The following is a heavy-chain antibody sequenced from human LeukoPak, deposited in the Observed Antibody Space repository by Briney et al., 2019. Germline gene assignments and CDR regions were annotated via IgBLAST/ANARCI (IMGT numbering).Heavy chain of an antibody. Sequence: PSETLSLTCAVSNGSFSGYYWTWIRQPPGKGLEWIGEINNSGTTYYNPSLKSRVTISLDKFRNHFSLELSSMTAADTALYFCARGGTTYYSGSGSDPWGQGTLVTVSS. CDR1: NGSFSGYY. D-gene: IGHD3-10*01. CDR3: ARGGTTYYSGSGSDP. CDR2: INNSGTT. V-gene: IGHV4-34*01. J-gene: IGHJ5*02.